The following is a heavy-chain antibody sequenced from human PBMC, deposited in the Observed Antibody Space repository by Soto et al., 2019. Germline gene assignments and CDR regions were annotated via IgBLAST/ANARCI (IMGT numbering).Heavy chain of an antibody. CDR1: GGSISSSSYY. J-gene: IGHJ3*02. V-gene: IGHV4-39*01. D-gene: IGHD5-12*01. CDR3: ARIDYLEAFDI. CDR2: IYYSGST. Sequence: QLQLQESGPGLVKPSETLSLTCTVSGGSISSSSYYWGWIRQPPGKGLEWIGSIYYSGSTYYNPSLKSRVTISVDTSKNQFSLKLSSVTAADTAVYYCARIDYLEAFDIWGQGTMVTVSS.